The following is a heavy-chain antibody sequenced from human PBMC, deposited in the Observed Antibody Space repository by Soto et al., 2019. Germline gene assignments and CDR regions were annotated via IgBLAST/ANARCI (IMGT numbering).Heavy chain of an antibody. CDR2: IIPIFGTP. J-gene: IGHJ5*02. CDR3: ARESSIAARGNWFDP. D-gene: IGHD6-6*01. Sequence: QVQLVQSGAEVKKPGSSVKVSCKASGGTFSTYAISWVRQAPGQGLEWMGGIIPIFGTPNYAQKFQGRVMITADGSTSTAYMELSSLRSEDTAVYYCARESSIAARGNWFDPWGQGTLVTFSS. CDR1: GGTFSTYA. V-gene: IGHV1-69*12.